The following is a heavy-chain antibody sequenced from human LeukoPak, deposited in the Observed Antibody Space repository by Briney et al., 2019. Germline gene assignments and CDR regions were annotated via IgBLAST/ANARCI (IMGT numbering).Heavy chain of an antibody. V-gene: IGHV1-69*05. CDR3: PTRYSVWEDARAYSYGPSYYYYMDV. Sequence: SVNVSLKGSGGTFSSYAFSWVRQAPGQGLDGVGGIIPIFGEANNAQRFQGRVMITTEESSSTAYVELSSLRSEDPAVYYSPTRYSVWEDARAYSYGPSYYYYMDVWGKGTTVTVSS. CDR2: IIPIFGEA. J-gene: IGHJ6*03. D-gene: IGHD5-18*01. CDR1: GGTFSSYA.